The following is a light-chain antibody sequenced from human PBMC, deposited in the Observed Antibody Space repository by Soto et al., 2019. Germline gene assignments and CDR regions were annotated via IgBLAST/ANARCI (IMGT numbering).Light chain of an antibody. Sequence: EIVLTQSPGTLSLSPGERATLSCRASQSVSSSYLAWYQQKPGQAPRLLIYGASSRATGIPDRFSGSGSGTDFPLTLSRLEPEDFAVYYCQQYGSSPPITFGQGTRLEI. CDR3: QQYGSSPPIT. J-gene: IGKJ5*01. V-gene: IGKV3-20*01. CDR1: QSVSSSY. CDR2: GAS.